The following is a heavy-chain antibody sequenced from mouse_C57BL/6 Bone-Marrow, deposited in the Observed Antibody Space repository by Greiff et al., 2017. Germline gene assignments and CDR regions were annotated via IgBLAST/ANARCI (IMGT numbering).Heavy chain of an antibody. D-gene: IGHD1-3*01. J-gene: IGHJ3*01. Sequence: QVQLQQPGAELVRPGSSVKLSCKASGYTFTSYWMDWVKQRPGQGLEWIGNIYPSDSETHYNQKFKDKATLTVDKSSSTAYMQLSSLTSEDSAVYYCARESKWTWFAYWGQGTLVTVSA. CDR1: GYTFTSYW. CDR3: ARESKWTWFAY. V-gene: IGHV1-61*01. CDR2: IYPSDSET.